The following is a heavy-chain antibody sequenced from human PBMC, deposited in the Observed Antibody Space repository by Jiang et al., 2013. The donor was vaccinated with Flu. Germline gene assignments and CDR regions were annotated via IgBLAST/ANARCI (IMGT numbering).Heavy chain of an antibody. Sequence: QTLSLTCAISGDSVSSSTAAWNWIRQSPSRGLEWLGRTYYRSRWFADYGGSVISRININPDVSENQFSLQLNSVTPEDTAVYYCARDDAGGYSGSFDIWGQGQWSRLF. CDR1: GDSVSSSTAA. J-gene: IGHJ3*02. CDR3: ARDDAGGYSGSFDI. V-gene: IGHV6-1*01. CDR2: TYYRSRWFA. D-gene: IGHD3-22*01.